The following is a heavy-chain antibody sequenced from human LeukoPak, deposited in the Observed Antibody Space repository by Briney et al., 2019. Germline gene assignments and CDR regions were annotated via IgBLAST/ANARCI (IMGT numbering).Heavy chain of an antibody. D-gene: IGHD1-26*01. CDR3: ASGVGAVEYFQH. J-gene: IGHJ1*01. CDR2: IYYSGST. Sequence: PSETLSLTCTVSGGSISSSSYYWGWIRQPPGKGLEWIGSIYYSGSTHYNPSLKSRVTISVDTSKNQFSLKLSSVTAADTAVYYCASGVGAVEYFQHWGQGTLVTVSS. V-gene: IGHV4-39*07. CDR1: GGSISSSSYY.